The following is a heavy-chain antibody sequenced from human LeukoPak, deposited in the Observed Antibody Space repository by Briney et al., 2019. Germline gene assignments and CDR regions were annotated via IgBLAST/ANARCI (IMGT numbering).Heavy chain of an antibody. CDR1: GGTFSSYA. V-gene: IGHV1-69*04. Sequence: SVKVSCKASGGTFSSYAISWVRQAPGQGLEWMGRIIPILGIANYAQKFQGRVTITADKSTSTACMELSSLRSEDTAVYYCARQAAATMYYFDYWGQGTLVTVSS. J-gene: IGHJ4*02. CDR3: ARQAAATMYYFDY. CDR2: IIPILGIA. D-gene: IGHD6-25*01.